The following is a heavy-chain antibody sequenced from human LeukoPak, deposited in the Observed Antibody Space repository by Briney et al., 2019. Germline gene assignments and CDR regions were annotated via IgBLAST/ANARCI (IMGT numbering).Heavy chain of an antibody. J-gene: IGHJ3*02. D-gene: IGHD3-3*01. CDR1: GYTFTGYY. V-gene: IGHV1-2*02. CDR2: INPNSGGT. CDR3: ARDLYRRLTYYDFWSGSYEAFDI. Sequence: GASVKVSRKASGYTFTGYYMHWVRQAPGQGLEWMGWINPNSGGTNYAQKFQDRVTMTRDTSISTAYMELSRLRSDDTAVYYCARDLYRRLTYYDFWSGSYEAFDIWGQGTMVTVSS.